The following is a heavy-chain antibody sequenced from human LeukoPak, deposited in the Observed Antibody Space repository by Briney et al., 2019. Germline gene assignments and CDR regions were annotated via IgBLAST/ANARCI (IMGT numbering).Heavy chain of an antibody. Sequence: GGSLRLSCAASGFTFSSYAMSWVRQAPGKGLEWVSAISGSGGSTYYADSVKGRFTISSDNSKNTLYLQMNSLRAEDTAVYYCAKEASAMIVVVITPDYWGQGTLVTVSS. J-gene: IGHJ4*02. D-gene: IGHD3-22*01. V-gene: IGHV3-23*01. CDR2: ISGSGGST. CDR3: AKEASAMIVVVITPDY. CDR1: GFTFSSYA.